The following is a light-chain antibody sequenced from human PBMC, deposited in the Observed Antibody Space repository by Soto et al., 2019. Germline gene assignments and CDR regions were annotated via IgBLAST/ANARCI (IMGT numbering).Light chain of an antibody. CDR1: SSDVGGYNY. Sequence: QSALTQPRSVSGSPGQSVTISCSGTSSDVGGYNYVSWYQQHPGKAPKLIIYGVTQWPSGVPDRFSGSKSANTASLTISGLQAEDEADYYCCSYAGSYIPVIFGGGTKVTVL. J-gene: IGLJ2*01. CDR3: CSYAGSYIPVI. CDR2: GVT. V-gene: IGLV2-11*01.